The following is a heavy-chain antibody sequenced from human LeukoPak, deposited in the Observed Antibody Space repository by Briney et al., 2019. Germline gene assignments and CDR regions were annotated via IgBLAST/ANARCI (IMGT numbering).Heavy chain of an antibody. J-gene: IGHJ4*02. Sequence: SETLSLTCTVSGGSISSYYWSWIRQPPGKGLEWIGYIYYSGSTNYNPSLKSRVTISVDTSKNQFSLKLSSVTAADTAVYYCARSYGGHFDYWGQXXLVXVSS. CDR2: IYYSGST. D-gene: IGHD2-21*01. CDR3: ARSYGGHFDY. CDR1: GGSISSYY. V-gene: IGHV4-59*01.